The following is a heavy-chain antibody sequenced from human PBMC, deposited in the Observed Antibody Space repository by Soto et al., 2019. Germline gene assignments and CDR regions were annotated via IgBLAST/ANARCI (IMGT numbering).Heavy chain of an antibody. CDR2: ISYDGSHK. Sequence: GGSLRLSCAASEFTFSDYGMHWVRHAPGKGLEWVALISYDGSHKYYADSVKGRFTISRDSYKNTLYLQMNSLRGEDTAVYYCAKTIAAGSPYYYGMDVWGQGTTVTVSS. V-gene: IGHV3-30*18. D-gene: IGHD6-13*01. CDR1: EFTFSDYG. J-gene: IGHJ6*02. CDR3: AKTIAAGSPYYYGMDV.